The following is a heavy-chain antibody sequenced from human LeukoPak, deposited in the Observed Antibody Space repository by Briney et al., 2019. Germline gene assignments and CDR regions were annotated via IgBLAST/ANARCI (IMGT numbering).Heavy chain of an antibody. CDR2: IYYSGST. J-gene: IGHJ5*02. CDR1: GGSISSSSYY. V-gene: IGHV4-39*01. D-gene: IGHD1-26*01. CDR3: ARHIGSSPAWFDP. Sequence: SQTLSLTCTVSGGSISSSSYYWGWIRQPPGKGLEWIGSIYYSGSTYYNPSLKSRVTISVDTSKNQFSLKLSSVTAADTAVYYCARHIGSSPAWFDPWGQGTLVTVSS.